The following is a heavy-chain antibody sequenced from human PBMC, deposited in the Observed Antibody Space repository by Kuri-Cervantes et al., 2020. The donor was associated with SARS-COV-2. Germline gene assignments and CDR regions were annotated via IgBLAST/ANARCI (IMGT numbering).Heavy chain of an antibody. Sequence: SETLSLTCTVSGGSISSGSFYWGWIRQPPGKGLEWIGNVYYNGITYYNPSLESRVSVSVDTSKNQFSLKLNSVTAADTAVYYCARDVNAVSMAGDASFDYWGQGTLVTVSS. J-gene: IGHJ4*02. CDR2: VYYNGIT. D-gene: IGHD6-19*01. CDR3: ARDVNAVSMAGDASFDY. CDR1: GGSISSGSFY. V-gene: IGHV4-39*02.